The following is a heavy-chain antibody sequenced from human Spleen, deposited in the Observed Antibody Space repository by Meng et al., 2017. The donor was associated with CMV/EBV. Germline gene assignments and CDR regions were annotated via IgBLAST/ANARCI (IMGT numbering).Heavy chain of an antibody. CDR1: GASMYGSTYY. Sequence: SGASMYGSTYYWGWIRQPPGKGLEWIGSIFYSGSIHYNPSLKSRVIISLDTSKNQFSLNLTSLNAADTAVYYCARSPGYSSSWFDPWGQGTPVTVSS. D-gene: IGHD6-13*01. CDR2: IFYSGSI. CDR3: ARSPGYSSSWFDP. V-gene: IGHV4-39*07. J-gene: IGHJ5*02.